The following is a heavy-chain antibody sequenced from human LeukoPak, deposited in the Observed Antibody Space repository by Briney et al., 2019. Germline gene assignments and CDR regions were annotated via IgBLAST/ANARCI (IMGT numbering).Heavy chain of an antibody. J-gene: IGHJ3*02. V-gene: IGHV4-39*07. CDR3: ARDRDRNYYDSSGFAFDI. Sequence: PSETLSLTCTVSGGSVGSGTYYWSWIRQSPGKGLEWIGNVYHSGSTYYDPSLKSRVTISVDRSKNQFSLKLSSVTAADTAVYYCARDRDRNYYDSSGFAFDIWGQGTMVTVSS. CDR2: VYHSGST. D-gene: IGHD3-22*01. CDR1: GGSVGSGTYY.